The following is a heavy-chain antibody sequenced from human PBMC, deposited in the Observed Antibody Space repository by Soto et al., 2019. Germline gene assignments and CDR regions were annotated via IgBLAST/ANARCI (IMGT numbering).Heavy chain of an antibody. CDR1: GFTFSGYA. J-gene: IGHJ4*02. Sequence: PGGSLRLSCAASGFTFSGYAMSWVRQAPGKGLEWVSAISGSGDSTYYADSVKGRFTISRDNSKNMLYLQMNSLRGDDTAVYFCAKSIRTTLSVYDYWGQGALVTVSS. CDR2: ISGSGDST. V-gene: IGHV3-23*01. D-gene: IGHD4-17*01. CDR3: AKSIRTTLSVYDY.